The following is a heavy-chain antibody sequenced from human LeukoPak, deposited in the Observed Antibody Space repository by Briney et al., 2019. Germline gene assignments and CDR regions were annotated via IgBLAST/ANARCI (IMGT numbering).Heavy chain of an antibody. D-gene: IGHD5-24*01. CDR1: GFTFSSYS. CDR3: ARGDGYNSYYFDY. V-gene: IGHV3-48*04. Sequence: GGSLRLSCAASGFTFSSYSMNWVRQAPGKGLEWVSYISSSGSTIYYADSVKGRFTVSRDNAKNSLYLQMNSLRAEDTAVYYCARGDGYNSYYFDYWGQRTLVTVSS. CDR2: ISSSGSTI. J-gene: IGHJ4*02.